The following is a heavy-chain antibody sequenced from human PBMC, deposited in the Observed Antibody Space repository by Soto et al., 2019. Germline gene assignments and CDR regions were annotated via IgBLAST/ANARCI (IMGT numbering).Heavy chain of an antibody. V-gene: IGHV4-30-2*01. CDR1: GGSISSGGYS. Sequence: SETLSLTCAVSGGSISSGGYSWSWIRQPPGKGLEWIGYIYHSGSTYYNQSLKSRVTISVDRSKKQFSLKLSSVTAADTAVYYCARTPDIWGQGTMVT. J-gene: IGHJ3*02. CDR2: IYHSGST. CDR3: ARTPDI.